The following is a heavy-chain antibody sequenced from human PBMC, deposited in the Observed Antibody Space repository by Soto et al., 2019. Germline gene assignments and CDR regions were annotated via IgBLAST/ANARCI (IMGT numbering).Heavy chain of an antibody. J-gene: IGHJ3*02. CDR2: ISSRSSTI. Sequence: GGSLRLSCAASGFTFSNYRMNWVRQAPGKGLEWLSYISSRSSTIYNADSVKGRFTISRDNAKNSLYLQMNSLRAEDTAVYYCARGLMGSQDDGFDIWGQGTMVTVSS. D-gene: IGHD1-26*01. CDR1: GFTFSNYR. V-gene: IGHV3-48*01. CDR3: ARGLMGSQDDGFDI.